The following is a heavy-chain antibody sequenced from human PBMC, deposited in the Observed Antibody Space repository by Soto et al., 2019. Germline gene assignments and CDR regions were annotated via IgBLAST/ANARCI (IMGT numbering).Heavy chain of an antibody. Sequence: SETLSLTCTVSGGSISSGGYYWSWIRQHPGKGLEWIGYIYYSGSTYYNPSLKSRVTISVDTSKNQFSLKLSSVTAADTAVYYCARGSVYCSGGSRYLGGWFDPWGQGTLVTVSS. J-gene: IGHJ5*02. V-gene: IGHV4-31*03. CDR3: ARGSVYCSGGSRYLGGWFDP. D-gene: IGHD2-15*01. CDR1: GGSISSGGYY. CDR2: IYYSGST.